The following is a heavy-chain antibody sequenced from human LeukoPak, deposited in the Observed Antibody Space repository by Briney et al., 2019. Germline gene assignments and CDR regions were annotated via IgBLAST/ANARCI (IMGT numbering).Heavy chain of an antibody. J-gene: IGHJ6*02. CDR1: GYTFTGYY. CDR3: ARDHEMATAKYYYYGMDV. D-gene: IGHD5-24*01. Sequence: ASVKVSCKASGYTFTGYYMHWVRQAPGQGLEWMGWINPNSGGTNYAQKFQGRVTMTRDMSISTAYMELSRLRSDDTAVYYCARDHEMATAKYYYYGMDVWGQGTTVTVSS. CDR2: INPNSGGT. V-gene: IGHV1-2*02.